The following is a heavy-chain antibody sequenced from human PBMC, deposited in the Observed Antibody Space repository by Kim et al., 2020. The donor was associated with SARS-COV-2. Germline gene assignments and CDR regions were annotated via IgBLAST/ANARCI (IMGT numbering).Heavy chain of an antibody. V-gene: IGHV3-33*01. Sequence: GGSLRLSCTASGFTFSPFAMHWVRQAPGKGLEWVAVIRSDESKRYYAESVKDRFTISRDNSKNTLYLQRNSLRAEDKAIYYCARNFGSATMIGDVWGLG. J-gene: IGHJ3*01. CDR1: GFTFSPFA. CDR2: IRSDESKR. D-gene: IGHD3-10*01. CDR3: ARNFGSATMIGDV.